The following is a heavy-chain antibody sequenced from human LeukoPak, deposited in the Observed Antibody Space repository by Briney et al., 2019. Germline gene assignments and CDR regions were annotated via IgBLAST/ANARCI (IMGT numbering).Heavy chain of an antibody. D-gene: IGHD2-2*01. CDR1: GFTFSSYA. V-gene: IGHV3-23*01. J-gene: IGHJ5*02. CDR2: ISGGGDST. Sequence: PGGSLRLSCAASGFTFSSYAMSWVRQAPGKGLEWVSSISGGGDSTYYADSVKGRFTISRDNSKNTLYLQMTSLRAEDTAVYYCAKSRPYCSSTISSSDPWGQGTLVTVSS. CDR3: AKSRPYCSSTISSSDP.